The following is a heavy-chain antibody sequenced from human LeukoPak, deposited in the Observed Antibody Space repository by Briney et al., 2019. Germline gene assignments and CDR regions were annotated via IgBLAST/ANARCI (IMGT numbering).Heavy chain of an antibody. CDR3: ARGTYYYGSGSYPFGFYFDY. V-gene: IGHV4-39*01. CDR1: GGSISSSSYY. CDR2: IYYSGST. J-gene: IGHJ4*02. Sequence: SETLSLTCTVSGGSISSSSYYWGWIRQPPGKGLEWIGSIYYSGSTYYNPSLKSRVTISVDTSKNQFSLKLSSVTAADTAVYYCARGTYYYGSGSYPFGFYFDYWGQGTLVTVSS. D-gene: IGHD3-10*01.